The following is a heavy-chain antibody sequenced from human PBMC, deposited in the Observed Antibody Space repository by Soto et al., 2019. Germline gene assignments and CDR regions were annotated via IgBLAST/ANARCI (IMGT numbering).Heavy chain of an antibody. J-gene: IGHJ4*02. CDR1: GFSVAGDA. CDR3: AKSESLNGYYIVFDY. Sequence: GGSLRLSCAASGFSVAGDALTWVRLAPGQGLERVASINVGGGSTYYSDPVKGRFSNSRVNSNRKQYLQMRSLTAAEKAAYYFAKSESLNGYYIVFDYWGQGTRVTVSS. CDR2: INVGGGST. D-gene: IGHD3-3*01. V-gene: IGHV3-23*01.